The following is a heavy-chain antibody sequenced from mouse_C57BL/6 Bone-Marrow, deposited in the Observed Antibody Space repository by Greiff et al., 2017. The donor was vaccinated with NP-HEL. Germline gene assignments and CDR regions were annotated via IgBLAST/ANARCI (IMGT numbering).Heavy chain of an antibody. Sequence: QVQLQQPGAELVKPGASVKLSCKASGYTFTSYWMQWVKQRPGQGLEWIGEIDPSDSYTNYNQKFKGKAKLTVDTSSSTAYMQLSSLTSEDSAVYYCAREGVGLRQNFDVWGTGTTVTVSS. CDR3: AREGVGLRQNFDV. D-gene: IGHD2-4*01. V-gene: IGHV1-50*01. J-gene: IGHJ1*03. CDR2: IDPSDSYT. CDR1: GYTFTSYW.